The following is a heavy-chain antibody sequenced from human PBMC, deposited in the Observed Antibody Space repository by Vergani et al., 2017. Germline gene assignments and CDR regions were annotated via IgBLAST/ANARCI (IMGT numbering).Heavy chain of an antibody. V-gene: IGHV4-31*03. J-gene: IGHJ4*02. CDR3: AREAKGSGRGYSGYDSAH. CDR2: IYYSGST. D-gene: IGHD5-12*01. Sequence: QVQLQESGPGLVKPSQTLSLTCTVSGGPISSGGYYWSWIRQHPGKGLEWIGYIYYSGSTYYNPSLTSRVIRSVDTSKNQFSLKLSYVTAADTAVYYCAREAKGSGRGYSGYDSAHWGQGTLVTVSS. CDR1: GGPISSGGYY.